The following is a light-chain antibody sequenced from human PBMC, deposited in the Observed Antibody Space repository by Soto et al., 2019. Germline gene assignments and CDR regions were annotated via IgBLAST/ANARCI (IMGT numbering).Light chain of an antibody. J-gene: IGLJ2*01. CDR1: SDDVGGYNY. CDR2: EVS. V-gene: IGLV2-8*01. CDR3: SSYACRNNLVV. Sequence: QSALTQPPSASGSPGQSVTISCTGTSDDVGGYNYVSWYQQHPGKAPKLMIYEVSKRPSGVPDRFSGSKSGNTASLTVSGLQAADEADYYCSSYACRNNLVVFGGGTKLTVL.